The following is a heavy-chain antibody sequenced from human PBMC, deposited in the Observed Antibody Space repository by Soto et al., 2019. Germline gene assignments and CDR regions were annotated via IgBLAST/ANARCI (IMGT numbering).Heavy chain of an antibody. D-gene: IGHD6-13*01. V-gene: IGHV3-15*01. CDR1: GFTFSNAW. J-gene: IGHJ5*02. CDR3: TKGEQYSSSWYLDWFDP. CDR2: IKSKTDGGTT. Sequence: PGGSLRLSCAASGFTFSNAWMSWVRQAPGKGLEWVGRIKSKTDGGTTDYAAPVKGRFTISRDDSKNTLYLQMNSLKTEDTAVYYCTKGEQYSSSWYLDWFDPWGQGTLVTVS.